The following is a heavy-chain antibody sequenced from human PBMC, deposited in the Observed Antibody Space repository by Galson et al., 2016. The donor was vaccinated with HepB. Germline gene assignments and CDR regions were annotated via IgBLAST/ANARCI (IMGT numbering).Heavy chain of an antibody. CDR1: GSDFRVYW. CDR3: AREGREYYDSRGPGDALDI. V-gene: IGHV3-7*03. CDR2: VNQAASEK. Sequence: SLRLSCAASGSDFRVYWMTWVRQAPGKGLEWVAIVNQAASEKYYVDSVKGRFTISRDNAKKSLFLEMDSLRAEDTAVYYCAREGREYYDSRGPGDALDIWAKGQWSPSLQ. D-gene: IGHD3-22*01. J-gene: IGHJ3*02.